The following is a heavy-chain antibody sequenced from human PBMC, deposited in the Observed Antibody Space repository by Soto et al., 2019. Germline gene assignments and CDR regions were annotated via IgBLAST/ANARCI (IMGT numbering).Heavy chain of an antibody. J-gene: IGHJ4*02. CDR3: ATRGGQWLVRGELRGGLFDY. D-gene: IGHD6-19*01. V-gene: IGHV1-24*01. Sequence: QVQLVQSGAEVKKPGASVKVSCKVSGYTLTELSMHWVRQAPGKGLEWMGGFDPEDGETIYAQKFQGRVTVTEDTSTDTAYMELSSLRSEDTAVYYFATRGGQWLVRGELRGGLFDYWGQGTLVTVSS. CDR1: GYTLTELS. CDR2: FDPEDGET.